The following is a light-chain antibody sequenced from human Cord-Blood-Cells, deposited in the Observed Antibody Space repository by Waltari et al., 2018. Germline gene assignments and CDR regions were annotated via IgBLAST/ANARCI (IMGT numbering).Light chain of an antibody. CDR2: DAS. J-gene: IGKJ3*01. CDR1: QRVSSY. V-gene: IGKV3-11*01. CDR3: QQRSNWVFT. Sequence: EIVFTQSPATLSLSPGGRATLSCRASQRVSSYLAWYQQKPGQAPRLLIYDASNRATGIPARFSGSGSGTDFTLTISSLEPEDFAVYYCQQRSNWVFTFGPGTKVDIK.